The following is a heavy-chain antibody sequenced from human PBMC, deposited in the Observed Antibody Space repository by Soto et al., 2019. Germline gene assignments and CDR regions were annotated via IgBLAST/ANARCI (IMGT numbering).Heavy chain of an antibody. CDR2: INPSGGST. V-gene: IGHV1-46*01. D-gene: IGHD1-26*01. CDR3: ARDRGSIVGATTYWFDL. J-gene: IGHJ5*02. CDR1: GYSFTTYY. Sequence: QVQLVQSGAEVKMPGASVKVSCKASGYSFTTYYMHWVRQAPGQGLEWMAIINPSGGSTIYAQRFQGRVTMTRDTSMSAVYMELSSLRSEDTAVYYCARDRGSIVGATTYWFDLWGQGTLVTVSS.